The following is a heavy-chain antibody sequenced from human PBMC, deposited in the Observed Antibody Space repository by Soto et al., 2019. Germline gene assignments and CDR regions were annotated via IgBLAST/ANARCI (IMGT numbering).Heavy chain of an antibody. CDR3: ARDMAENWNYDAFDI. V-gene: IGHV1-69*13. CDR2: IIPIFGTA. D-gene: IGHD1-7*01. Sequence: ASVKVSCKASGGTFSSYAISWVRQAPGQGLEWMGGIIPIFGTANYAQKFQGRVTITADESTSTAYMELSSLRSEDTDVYYCARDMAENWNYDAFDIWGQGTMVTVSS. J-gene: IGHJ3*02. CDR1: GGTFSSYA.